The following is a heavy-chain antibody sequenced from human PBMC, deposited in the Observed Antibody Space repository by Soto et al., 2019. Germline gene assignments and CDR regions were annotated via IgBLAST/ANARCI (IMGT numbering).Heavy chain of an antibody. D-gene: IGHD6-19*01. Sequence: GASVKVSCKASGGTFSSYAISWVRQAPGQGLEWMGGIIPIFGTANYAQKFQGRVTTTADESTSTAYMELSSLRSEDTAVYYCARDQRGCSSGPGGCDVWGQGTVVSV. CDR3: ARDQRGCSSGPGGCDV. CDR1: GGTFSSYA. J-gene: IGHJ3*01. V-gene: IGHV1-69*13. CDR2: IIPIFGTA.